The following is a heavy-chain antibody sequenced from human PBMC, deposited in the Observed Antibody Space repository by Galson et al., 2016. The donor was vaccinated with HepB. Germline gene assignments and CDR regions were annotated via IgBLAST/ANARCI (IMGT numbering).Heavy chain of an antibody. D-gene: IGHD2-21*01. J-gene: IGHJ6*04. CDR2: ISDDGKTE. CDR1: GFVFGIYG. CDR3: AKSRADGDYDYFDIDV. V-gene: IGHV3-30*18. Sequence: SLRLSCAVSGFVFGIYGMQWVRQAPGKGLESVTLISDDGKTEQYADSVKGRFTVSRDNSKNKLYLQMNSLRPDDTAVYYCAKSRADGDYDYFDIDVWGKGTTVIVS.